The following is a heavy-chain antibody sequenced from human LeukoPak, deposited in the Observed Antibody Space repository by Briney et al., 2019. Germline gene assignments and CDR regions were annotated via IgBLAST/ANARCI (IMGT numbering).Heavy chain of an antibody. D-gene: IGHD3-9*01. V-gene: IGHV3-23*01. CDR3: AKSHVSTATGTGRYFDY. CDR1: GLTFSNSA. CDR2: ISVGSDVI. J-gene: IGHJ4*02. Sequence: GGSLRLSCAVSGLTFSNSAMSWVRRAPGKGLEWVSAISVGSDVIYYADSVKGRFAISRDNSKHTVDLQMDSLRAEDTAVYYCAKSHVSTATGTGRYFDYWGQGTLVTVSS.